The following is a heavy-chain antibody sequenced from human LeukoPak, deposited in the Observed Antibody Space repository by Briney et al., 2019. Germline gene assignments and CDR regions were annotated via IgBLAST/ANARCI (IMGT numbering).Heavy chain of an antibody. CDR2: FDPEDGET. V-gene: IGHV1-24*01. CDR3: ATAAGYYYDSSGYSNWFDP. Sequence: ASVKVSCKVSGYTLTELSMHWVRQAPGKGLEWMGGFDPEDGETIYAQKLQGRVTMTEDTSTDTAYMELSSLRSEDTAVYYCATAAGYYYDSSGYSNWFDPWGQGTLVTVSS. CDR1: GYTLTELS. D-gene: IGHD3-22*01. J-gene: IGHJ5*02.